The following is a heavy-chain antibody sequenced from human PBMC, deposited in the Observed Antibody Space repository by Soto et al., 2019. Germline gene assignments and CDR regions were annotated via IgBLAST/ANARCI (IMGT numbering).Heavy chain of an antibody. V-gene: IGHV1-69*02. CDR2: IIPMLTVT. CDR3: SIGSWSAETFDV. J-gene: IGHJ3*01. D-gene: IGHD2-2*01. CDR1: GGTFNTYT. Sequence: QVHLIQSGAEVKKPGSSVKVSCKAAGGTFNTYTLIWVRQAPGHGLEWMGRIIPMLTVTNSAQKFQGRLTLTADKSTGTAFMELTSLRSDDTAVYYCSIGSWSAETFDVWGQGTMATVSS.